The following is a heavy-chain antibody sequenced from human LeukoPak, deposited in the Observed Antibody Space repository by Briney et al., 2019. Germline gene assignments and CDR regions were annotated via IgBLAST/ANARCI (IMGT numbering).Heavy chain of an antibody. J-gene: IGHJ5*02. CDR1: GFTFSSYS. D-gene: IGHD3-10*01. Sequence: GGSLRLSCAASGFTFSSYSMNWVRQAPGKRLEGVSSISSSSSYIYYADSVKGRFTISRDNAKNSLYLQMNSLRAEDTAVYYCARDSLVGWFGDPVGFDPWGQGTLVTVSS. CDR3: ARDSLVGWFGDPVGFDP. V-gene: IGHV3-21*01. CDR2: ISSSSSYI.